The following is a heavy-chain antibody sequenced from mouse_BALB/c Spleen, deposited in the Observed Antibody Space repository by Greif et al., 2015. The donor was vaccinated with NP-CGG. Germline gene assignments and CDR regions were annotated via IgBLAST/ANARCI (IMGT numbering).Heavy chain of an antibody. J-gene: IGHJ2*01. CDR3: ARTYDYDGPYFDY. V-gene: IGHV1-26*01. D-gene: IGHD2-4*01. CDR2: VNPNNGGT. CDR1: GYSFTGYY. Sequence: EVMLVESGPDLVKPGASVKISCKASGYSFTGYYMHWVKQSHGKSLEWIGRVNPNNGGTSYNQKFKGKAILTVDKSSSTACMELRSLTSEDSAVYYCARTYDYDGPYFDYWGQGTTLTVSS.